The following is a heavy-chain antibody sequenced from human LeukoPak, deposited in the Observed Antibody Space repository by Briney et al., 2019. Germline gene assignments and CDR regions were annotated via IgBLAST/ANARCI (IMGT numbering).Heavy chain of an antibody. D-gene: IGHD2-2*01. V-gene: IGHV4-4*07. Sequence: SETLSLTCTVSGGSISIYYWSWIRQPAGKGLEWIGRIYTSGSTNYNPSLKSRVTMSVDTSKNQFSLKLSSVTAADTAVYYCARDRVVPAAIGFYYYYYMDVWGKGTTVTISS. CDR3: ARDRVVPAAIGFYYYYYMDV. J-gene: IGHJ6*03. CDR1: GGSISIYY. CDR2: IYTSGST.